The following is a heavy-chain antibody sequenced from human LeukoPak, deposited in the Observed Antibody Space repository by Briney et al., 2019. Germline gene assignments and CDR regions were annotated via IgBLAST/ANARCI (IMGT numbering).Heavy chain of an antibody. J-gene: IGHJ4*02. D-gene: IGHD6-13*01. V-gene: IGHV4-61*08. CDR2: TYASGNT. CDR1: GGSISSGGYY. CDR3: ARGRGSSWYYFDS. Sequence: SETLSLTCTVSGGSISSGGYYWSWIRQHPGKGLEWIGRTYASGNTNYNPSLKGRVTMTVDTSKNQFSLNLSSVAAADTAVYYCARGRGSSWYYFDSWGQGTLVTVSS.